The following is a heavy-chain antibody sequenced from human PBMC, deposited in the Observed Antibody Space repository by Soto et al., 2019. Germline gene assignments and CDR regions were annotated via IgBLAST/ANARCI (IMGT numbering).Heavy chain of an antibody. CDR3: AHRGGATVGLYYFDY. Sequence: SRATLGNPTQTLTLTCTFSGFSLSNTEVGVSWIRQPPGKALEWLALIYWHDDKRYSPSLKSRLTITKDTSKNQVVLTMTNMDPVDTATYYCAHRGGATVGLYYFDYWGQGALVTVSS. CDR1: GFSLSNTEVG. D-gene: IGHD3-16*01. J-gene: IGHJ4*02. CDR2: IYWHDDK. V-gene: IGHV2-5*01.